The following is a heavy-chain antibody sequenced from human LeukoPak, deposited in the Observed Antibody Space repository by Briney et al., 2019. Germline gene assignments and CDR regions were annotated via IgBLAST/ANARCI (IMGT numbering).Heavy chain of an antibody. CDR3: ARDHDSRGPWRFDP. CDR2: ISFDGTNK. J-gene: IGHJ5*02. CDR1: GFTFRTYD. Sequence: PGGSLTLSCAASGFTFRTYDMHWPRQAPGKGLEWVAAISFDGTNKYSAVSVRGRFIISRDNSKNTLSLQINSLRAEDMAVYFCARDHDSRGPWRFDPWGPGTLVTVSS. D-gene: IGHD3-22*01. V-gene: IGHV3-30-3*01.